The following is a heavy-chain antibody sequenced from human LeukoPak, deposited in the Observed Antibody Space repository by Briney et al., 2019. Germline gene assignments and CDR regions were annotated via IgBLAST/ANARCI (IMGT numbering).Heavy chain of an antibody. CDR1: GGSFSGYY. D-gene: IGHD6-19*01. V-gene: IGHV4-34*01. J-gene: IGHJ4*02. Sequence: SETLSLTCAVYGGSFSGYYWSWIRQPPGKGLEWIGEINHSGSTNYNPSLKSRVTISVDTSKNQFSLKLSSVTAADTAVYYCARVQPVQTVAAFDYWGQGTLVTVSS. CDR3: ARVQPVQTVAAFDY. CDR2: INHSGST.